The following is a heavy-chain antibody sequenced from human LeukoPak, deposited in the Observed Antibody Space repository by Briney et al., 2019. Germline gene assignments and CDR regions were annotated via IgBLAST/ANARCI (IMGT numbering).Heavy chain of an antibody. Sequence: PGGSLRLSCAASGFTFSSYWMSWVRQAPGKGLEWVANIKQDGSEKYYMDSVKGRFTISRDNAKNSLYLQMNSLRAEDTAVYYCAGDRSDFCYDSSGYYTRFDYWGQGTLVTVSS. CDR2: IKQDGSEK. J-gene: IGHJ4*02. V-gene: IGHV3-7*01. D-gene: IGHD3-22*01. CDR3: AGDRSDFCYDSSGYYTRFDY. CDR1: GFTFSSYW.